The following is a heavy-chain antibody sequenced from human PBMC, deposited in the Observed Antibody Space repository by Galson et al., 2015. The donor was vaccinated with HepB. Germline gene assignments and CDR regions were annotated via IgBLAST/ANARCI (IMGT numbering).Heavy chain of an antibody. CDR1: GFPFSSYG. D-gene: IGHD3-10*01. CDR2: ISYDGSKK. J-gene: IGHJ3*02. V-gene: IGHV3-33*01. CDR3: AREGDLTASDI. Sequence: SLRLSCAASGFPFSSYGIHWVRQAPGKGLEWVAIISYDGSKKYNAESVKGRFTISGDNSKNTVYLQMNSLGTEDTAVYYCAREGDLTASDIWGKGTMVIVSA.